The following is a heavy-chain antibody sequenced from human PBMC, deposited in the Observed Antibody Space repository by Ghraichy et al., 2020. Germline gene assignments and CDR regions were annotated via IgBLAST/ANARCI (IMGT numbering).Heavy chain of an antibody. D-gene: IGHD2-8*01. CDR3: VWGLTDRYCTNTLCHIVTRGSPET. V-gene: IGHV3-48*03. CDR1: GFRFHDYE. CDR2: IGRDGSDM. J-gene: IGHJ3*01. Sequence: GESLNISCATSGFRFHDYELNWVRHAPGKGLEWLSYIGRDGSDMSYAASVRGRFSVSRDNAERSMYLQMNSLTADDTATYYCVWGLTDRYCTNTLCHIVTRGSPETWGRGTDVIVSS.